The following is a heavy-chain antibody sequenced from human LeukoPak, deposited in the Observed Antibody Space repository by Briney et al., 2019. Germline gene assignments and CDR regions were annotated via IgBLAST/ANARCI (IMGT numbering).Heavy chain of an antibody. CDR2: IKQDGSDK. J-gene: IGHJ4*02. Sequence: PGGSLRLSCAASGFTFTKYWMTWVRQAPGKGLEWVGNIKQDGSDKNYMDSVKGRFTISRDNTKNSVYLQMGSLRAEDTAVYYCARVDGSPDYWGQGTLVTVSS. D-gene: IGHD2-15*01. CDR1: GFTFTKYW. CDR3: ARVDGSPDY. V-gene: IGHV3-7*04.